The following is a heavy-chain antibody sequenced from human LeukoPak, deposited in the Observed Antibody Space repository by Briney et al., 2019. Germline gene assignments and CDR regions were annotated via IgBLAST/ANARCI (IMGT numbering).Heavy chain of an antibody. Sequence: ASVKVSCKASGYTFTSYGISWVRQATGQGLEWMGWMNPNSGNTGYAQKFQGRVTMTRNTSISTAYMELSSLRSEDTAVYYCARDMSQPNTFYYYYMDVWGKGTTVTVSS. D-gene: IGHD2/OR15-2a*01. CDR3: ARDMSQPNTFYYYYMDV. J-gene: IGHJ6*03. CDR1: GYTFTSYG. V-gene: IGHV1-8*02. CDR2: MNPNSGNT.